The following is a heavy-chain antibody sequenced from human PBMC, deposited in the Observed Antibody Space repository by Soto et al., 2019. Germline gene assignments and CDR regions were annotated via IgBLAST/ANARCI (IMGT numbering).Heavy chain of an antibody. J-gene: IGHJ6*02. CDR2: VNPINGAT. Sequence: ASVKVSCKASGYDFTDYDINWVRQAAGQGLEWMGWVNPINGATDIARRFQGRVSMTRNTATATAYLELTSLRSDDSAVYFCGRGPSPRAPAGGTPYYYAMDVWGQGTTVTVSS. D-gene: IGHD2-2*01. CDR3: GRGPSPRAPAGGTPYYYAMDV. V-gene: IGHV1-8*02. CDR1: GYDFTDYD.